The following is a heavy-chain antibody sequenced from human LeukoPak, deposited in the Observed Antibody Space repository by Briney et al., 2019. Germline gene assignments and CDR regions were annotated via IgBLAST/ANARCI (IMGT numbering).Heavy chain of an antibody. D-gene: IGHD4-17*01. J-gene: IGHJ4*02. V-gene: IGHV3-53*01. Sequence: GGSLRLSCAASGFTVSSDYMSWVRQAPGKGLEWVSIIFTGGSTYYADSVKGRFTISRDNSKNTLYLQMNSLRAEDTAVYYCVRGSYGAYDYWGQGSLVTVSS. CDR2: IFTGGST. CDR3: VRGSYGAYDY. CDR1: GFTVSSDY.